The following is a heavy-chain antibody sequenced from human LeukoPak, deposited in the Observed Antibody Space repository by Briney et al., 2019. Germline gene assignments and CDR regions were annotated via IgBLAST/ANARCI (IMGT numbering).Heavy chain of an antibody. CDR2: IIPIVGTA. CDR3: ARYLVIRGDAFDI. V-gene: IGHV1-69*08. J-gene: IGHJ3*02. Sequence: GSSVKVSCKASGGTFSNYTINWVRQAPGQRLEWMGRIIPIVGTANCAQNFQGRVTITADKSTSTAYMELSSLRSEDTAVYYCARYLVIRGDAFDIWGQGTMVTVSP. D-gene: IGHD3-16*02. CDR1: GGTFSNYT.